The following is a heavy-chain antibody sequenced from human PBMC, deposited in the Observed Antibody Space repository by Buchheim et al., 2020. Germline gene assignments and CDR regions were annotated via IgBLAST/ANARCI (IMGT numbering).Heavy chain of an antibody. CDR3: ARLPGYCSSTSCLPGGWFDP. D-gene: IGHD2-2*01. CDR2: IYYSGST. Sequence: QVQLQESGPGLVKPSQTLSLTCTVPGGSISSGGYYWSWIRQHPGKGLEWIGYIYYSGSTYYNPSLKSRVTISVDTSKNQFSLKLSSVTAADTAVYYCARLPGYCSSTSCLPGGWFDPWGQGTL. J-gene: IGHJ5*02. V-gene: IGHV4-31*03. CDR1: GGSISSGGYY.